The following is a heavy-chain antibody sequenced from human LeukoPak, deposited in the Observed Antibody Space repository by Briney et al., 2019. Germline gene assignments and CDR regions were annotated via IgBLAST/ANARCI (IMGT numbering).Heavy chain of an antibody. J-gene: IGHJ3*02. Sequence: GRSLRLSCAASGCTFDDYAMHWVRQAPGKGLEWVSGISWNSGSIGYADSVKGRFTTSRDNAKKSPYLQMNSLRAEDPALYYCAKDMSFCSSTSCYKFGAFDIWGQGTMVTVSS. V-gene: IGHV3-9*01. CDR2: ISWNSGSI. CDR3: AKDMSFCSSTSCYKFGAFDI. CDR1: GCTFDDYA. D-gene: IGHD2-2*02.